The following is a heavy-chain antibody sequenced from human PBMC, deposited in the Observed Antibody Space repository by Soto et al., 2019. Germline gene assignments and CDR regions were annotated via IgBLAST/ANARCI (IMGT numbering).Heavy chain of an antibody. CDR2: IIPIFGTA. J-gene: IGHJ6*02. CDR1: GGTFSSYA. V-gene: IGHV1-69*06. D-gene: IGHD3-22*01. Sequence: ASVKVSCKASGGTFSSYAISWVRQAPGQGLEWMGGIIPIFGTANYAQKFQGRVTITADKSTSTAYMELSSLRSEDTAVYYCARDYYYDSSGYYYYYGMDVWGQGTTVTVSS. CDR3: ARDYYYDSSGYYYYYGMDV.